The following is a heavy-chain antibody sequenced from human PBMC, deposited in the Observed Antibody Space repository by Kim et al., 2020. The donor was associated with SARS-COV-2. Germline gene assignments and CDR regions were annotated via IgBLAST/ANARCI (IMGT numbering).Heavy chain of an antibody. CDR3: ARDDWLLPFDY. J-gene: IGHJ4*02. Sequence: KHYADSVKGRFTISRDNSKTTLYLQMNSLRAEDTAVYYCARDDWLLPFDYWGQGTLVTVSS. V-gene: IGHV3-30*01. CDR2: K. D-gene: IGHD3-9*01.